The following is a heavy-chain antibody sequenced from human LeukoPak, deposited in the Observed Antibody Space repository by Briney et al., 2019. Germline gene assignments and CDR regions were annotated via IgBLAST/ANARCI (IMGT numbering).Heavy chain of an antibody. CDR2: ILHDGSDK. CDR3: VRDGMAGTPNAFDM. CDR1: GFIFTTYT. J-gene: IGHJ3*02. V-gene: IGHV3-30*04. D-gene: IGHD6-19*01. Sequence: GGSLRLSCAGSGFIFTTYTMDWVRQAPGKGLEWVALILHDGSDKNYADSVKGRFTISRDNFKNTVHLQMNSLRPEDTAVYYCVRDGMAGTPNAFDMWGQGTMVTVSS.